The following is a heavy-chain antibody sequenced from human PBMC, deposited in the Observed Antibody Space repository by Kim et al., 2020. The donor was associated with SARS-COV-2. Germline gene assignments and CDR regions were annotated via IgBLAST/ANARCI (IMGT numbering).Heavy chain of an antibody. V-gene: IGHV4-30-2*01. J-gene: IGHJ4*02. D-gene: IGHD6-19*01. CDR1: GGSISSGGYS. CDR2: IYHSGST. CDR3: ARGSGWSPFDY. Sequence: SETLSLTCAVSGGSISSGGYSWSWIRQPPGKGLEWIGYIYHSGSTYYNPSLKSRVTISVDRSKNQFSLKLSSVTTADTAVYYCARGSGWSPFDYWGQGTLVTVSS.